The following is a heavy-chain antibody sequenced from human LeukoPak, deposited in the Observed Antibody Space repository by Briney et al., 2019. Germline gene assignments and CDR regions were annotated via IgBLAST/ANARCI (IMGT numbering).Heavy chain of an antibody. CDR2: INHSGST. J-gene: IGHJ2*01. CDR1: GGSFSGYY. CDR3: ARGGQPKYSSSWYSWYFDL. Sequence: SSETLSLTCAVYGGSFSGYYWSWIRQPPGKGLEWIGEINHSGSTNYNPSLKSRVTISVDTSKNQFSLKLSSVTAADTAVYYCARGGQPKYSSSWYSWYFDLWGRGTLATVSS. V-gene: IGHV4-34*01. D-gene: IGHD6-13*01.